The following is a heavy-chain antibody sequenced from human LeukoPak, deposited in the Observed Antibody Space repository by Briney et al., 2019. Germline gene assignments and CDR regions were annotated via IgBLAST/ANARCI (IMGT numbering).Heavy chain of an antibody. J-gene: IGHJ6*03. CDR1: GGSFSGYY. V-gene: IGHV4-34*01. D-gene: IGHD2-2*02. CDR2: INHSGST. Sequence: SETLSLTCAVYGGSFSGYYWSWIRQPPGKGLEWIGEINHSGSTNYNPSLKSRVTISVDTSKNQFSLKLSSVTAADTAVYYCARGGYCSSTSCYTLRYYMDVWGKGTTVTVSS. CDR3: ARGGYCSSTSCYTLRYYMDV.